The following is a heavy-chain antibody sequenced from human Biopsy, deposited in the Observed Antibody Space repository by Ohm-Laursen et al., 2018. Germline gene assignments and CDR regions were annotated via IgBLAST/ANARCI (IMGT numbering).Heavy chain of an antibody. J-gene: IGHJ4*02. CDR3: ARDPLNGHKHFDY. CDR1: SYTFTDYN. V-gene: IGHV1-2*06. CDR2: INCKTGTT. Sequence: ATVKISCKASSYTFTDYNIHWMRQAPGQGLEWLGHINCKTGTTNYAQKFQGTVTMTRDTSISTAYLALGSLRSADTAIYYCARDPLNGHKHFDYWGQGSLVTVSS. D-gene: IGHD2-8*01.